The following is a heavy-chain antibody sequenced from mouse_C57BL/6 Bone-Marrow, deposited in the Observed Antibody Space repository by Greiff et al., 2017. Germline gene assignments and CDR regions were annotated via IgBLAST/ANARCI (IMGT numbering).Heavy chain of an antibody. D-gene: IGHD1-1*01. CDR2: IYPRDGST. V-gene: IGHV1-85*01. CDR3: ARLEFDGSSGDWYFDV. CDR1: GYTFTSYD. Sequence: QVQLQQSGPELVQPGASVKLSCKASGYTFTSYDINWVKQRPGQGLEWIGWIYPRDGSTKYNEKFKGKAPLIVYTSSSTAYLGLHSLTTEDSSVYFCARLEFDGSSGDWYFDVWGTGTTVTGSS. J-gene: IGHJ1*03.